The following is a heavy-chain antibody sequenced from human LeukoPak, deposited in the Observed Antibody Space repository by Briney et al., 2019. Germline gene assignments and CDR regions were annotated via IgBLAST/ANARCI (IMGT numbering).Heavy chain of an antibody. CDR1: GFTFSSYW. CDR3: ARDGIAAAGSFDY. CDR2: IKQDGSEK. Sequence: PGGSLRLSCAASGFTFSSYWMSWVRQAPGKGLEWVANIKQDGSEKYYVDSVKGRFTISRDNAKNSLYLQMNSLRAEDTAVYYCARDGIAAAGSFDYWGQGTLVTVSS. J-gene: IGHJ4*02. V-gene: IGHV3-7*01. D-gene: IGHD6-13*01.